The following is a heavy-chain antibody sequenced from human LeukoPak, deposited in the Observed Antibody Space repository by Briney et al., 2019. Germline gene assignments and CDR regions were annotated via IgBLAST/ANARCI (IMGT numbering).Heavy chain of an antibody. Sequence: SETLSLACAVYGGSFSGYYWSWIRQPPGKGLEWIGEINHSGSTNYNPSLKSRVTISVDTSKNQFSLKLSSVTAADTAVYYCARGLLGDYVWGSYRYTGDRFDYWGQGTLVTVSS. J-gene: IGHJ4*02. CDR2: INHSGST. D-gene: IGHD3-16*02. CDR3: ARGLLGDYVWGSYRYTGDRFDY. CDR1: GGSFSGYY. V-gene: IGHV4-34*01.